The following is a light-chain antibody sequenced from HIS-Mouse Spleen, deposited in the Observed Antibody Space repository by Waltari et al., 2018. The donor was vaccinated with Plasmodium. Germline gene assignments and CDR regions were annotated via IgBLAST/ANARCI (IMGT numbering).Light chain of an antibody. CDR1: QSVSSE. CDR2: DAS. CDR3: QQRSNWPRVLT. V-gene: IGKV3-11*01. Sequence: ELVLTQSPATLPLSPGERATLSCRASQSVSSELAWYQQKPGQAPRLLIYDASNMATGIPARFSGSGSGTDFTLTISSLEPEDFAVYYCQQRSNWPRVLTFGGGTKVEIK. J-gene: IGKJ4*01.